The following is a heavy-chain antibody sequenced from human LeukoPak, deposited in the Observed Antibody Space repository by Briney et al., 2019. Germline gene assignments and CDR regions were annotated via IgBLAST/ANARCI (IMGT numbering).Heavy chain of an antibody. J-gene: IGHJ4*02. Sequence: PSETLSLTCTVSGGSISSYYWSWVRQPPGKGLEWIGYIYYSGSTNYNPSLKSRVTISVDTSKNQFSLKLSSVTAADTAAYYCARDGAAAGFDYWGQGTLVTVSS. CDR1: GGSISSYY. V-gene: IGHV4-59*01. CDR2: IYYSGST. D-gene: IGHD6-13*01. CDR3: ARDGAAAGFDY.